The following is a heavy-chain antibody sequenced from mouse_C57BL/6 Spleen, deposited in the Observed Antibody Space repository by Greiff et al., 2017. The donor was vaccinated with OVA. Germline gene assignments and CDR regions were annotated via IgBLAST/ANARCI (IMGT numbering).Heavy chain of an antibody. CDR2: IDPNSGGT. J-gene: IGHJ2*01. D-gene: IGHD1-1*01. CDR1: GYTFTSYW. Sequence: QVHVKQSGAELVKPGASVKLSCKASGYTFTSYWMHWVKQRPGRGLEWIGRIDPNSGGTKYNEKFKSKATLTVDKPSSTAYMQLSSLTSEDSAVYYCARDYYGSSYNFDYWGQGTTLTVSS. V-gene: IGHV1-72*01. CDR3: ARDYYGSSYNFDY.